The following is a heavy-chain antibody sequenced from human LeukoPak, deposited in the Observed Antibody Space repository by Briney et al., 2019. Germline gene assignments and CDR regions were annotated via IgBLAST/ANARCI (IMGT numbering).Heavy chain of an antibody. V-gene: IGHV3-30-3*01. CDR3: ARDMCTSCYYYYYYMDV. CDR2: ISYDGSNK. CDR1: GFTFSSYA. Sequence: GGSLRLSCAASGFTFSSYAMHWVHQAPGKGLEWVAVISYDGSNKYYADSVKGRFTISRDNSKNTLYLQMNSLRAEDTAVYYCARDMCTSCYYYYYYMDVWGKGTTVTVSS. J-gene: IGHJ6*03. D-gene: IGHD2-2*01.